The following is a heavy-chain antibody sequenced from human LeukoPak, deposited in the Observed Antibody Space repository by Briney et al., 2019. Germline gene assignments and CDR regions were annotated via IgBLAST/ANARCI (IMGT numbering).Heavy chain of an antibody. J-gene: IGHJ4*02. CDR3: ARGIWSARTVDYYLDY. CDR1: GYAFSNYA. CDR2: INAGNGHT. D-gene: IGHD2-21*01. Sequence: ASVKVSCKASGYAFSNYAIHWVRQAPGQRFEWMGWINAGNGHTKYSQNSQGRVTITRDSSASTAYMELSSLTSEDTAVYYCARGIWSARTVDYYLDYWGQGTLVTVSS. V-gene: IGHV1-3*01.